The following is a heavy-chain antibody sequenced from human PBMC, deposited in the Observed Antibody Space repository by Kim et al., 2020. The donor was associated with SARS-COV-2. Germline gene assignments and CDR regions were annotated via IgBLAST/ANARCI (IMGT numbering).Heavy chain of an antibody. V-gene: IGHV3-9*01. D-gene: IGHD5-18*01. J-gene: IGHJ4*02. CDR3: AKDIGWFTLQYSYGEGGCFDY. CDR2: ISWNSGSI. CDR1: GFTFGDYA. Sequence: GGSLRLSCAASGFTFGDYAMHWVRQAPGKGLEWVSGISWNSGSIGYADSVKGRFTISRDNAKNSLYLQMNSLRAEDTALYYCAKDIGWFTLQYSYGEGGCFDYWGQGTLVTVSS.